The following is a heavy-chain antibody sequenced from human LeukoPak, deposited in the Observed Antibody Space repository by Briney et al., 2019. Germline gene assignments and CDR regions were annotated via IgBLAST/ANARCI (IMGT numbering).Heavy chain of an antibody. Sequence: GSLRLSCAASGFTFSSYWMSWVRQAPGKGLEWVANIKQDGSEKYYVDSVKGRFTISRDNAKNSLYLQMNSLRAEDTAVYYCARGGYSSRRPKDYWGQGTLVTVSS. CDR3: ARGGYSSRRPKDY. D-gene: IGHD6-19*01. J-gene: IGHJ4*02. CDR2: IKQDGSEK. CDR1: GFTFSSYW. V-gene: IGHV3-7*01.